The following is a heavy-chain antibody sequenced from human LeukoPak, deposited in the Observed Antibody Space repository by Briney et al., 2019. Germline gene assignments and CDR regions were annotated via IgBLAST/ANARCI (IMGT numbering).Heavy chain of an antibody. J-gene: IGHJ4*02. CDR3: AKALGVTSTPLDY. CDR1: GFTFGNYA. CDR2: ISGSGDST. Sequence: GGSLRLSCAASGFTFGNYAMGWVRQAPGEGLEWVSTISGSGDSTYYADSVKGRFTISRDNSKNTVYLHMNSLRGEDTAVYYCAKALGVTSTPLDYWGQGTLVPVSS. D-gene: IGHD2-21*02. V-gene: IGHV3-23*01.